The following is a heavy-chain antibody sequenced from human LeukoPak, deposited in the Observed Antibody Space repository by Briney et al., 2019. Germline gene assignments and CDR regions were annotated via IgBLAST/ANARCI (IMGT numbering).Heavy chain of an antibody. CDR2: IIPILGIA. CDR3: ARRVFDFWGGQTSKYYYYYMDV. CDR1: GGTFSSYT. J-gene: IGHJ6*03. Sequence: SVKVSCKASGGTFSSYTISWVRQAPGQGLEWMGRIIPILGIANYAQKFQGRVTITADKSTSTAYMELSSLRSEDTAVYYCARRVFDFWGGQTSKYYYYYMDVWGKGITVTVSS. V-gene: IGHV1-69*02. D-gene: IGHD3-3*01.